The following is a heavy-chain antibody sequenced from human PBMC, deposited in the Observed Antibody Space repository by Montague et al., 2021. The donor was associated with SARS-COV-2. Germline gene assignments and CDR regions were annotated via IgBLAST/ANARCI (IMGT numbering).Heavy chain of an antibody. CDR2: IYYSGST. CDR3: ARVTAGYCSGGSCDWGTGFDY. Sequence: TLSLTCTVSGGSISSGGYYWSWIRQHPGKGLEWIGHIYYSGSTYYNPSLKSRVTISVDTSKNQFSLKLSSVTAADTAVYYCARVTAGYCSGGSCDWGTGFDYWGQGTLVTVSS. J-gene: IGHJ4*02. V-gene: IGHV4-31*03. D-gene: IGHD2-15*01. CDR1: GGSISSGGYY.